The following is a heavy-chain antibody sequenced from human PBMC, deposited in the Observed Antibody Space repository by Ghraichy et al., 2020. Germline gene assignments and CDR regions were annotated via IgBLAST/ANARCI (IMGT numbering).Heavy chain of an antibody. V-gene: IGHV3-23*01. J-gene: IGHJ4*02. CDR2: IIVRDGVT. Sequence: LSLTCVASGFTFTSYDMTWVRQAPGKGLEWVSAIIVRDGVTHHADSVRGRFTISRDISKNTLYLQMNSLRAEDSAIYFCAKSRGNWYMDYWGQGTLVTVSS. CDR3: AKSRGNWYMDY. CDR1: GFTFTSYD. D-gene: IGHD6-13*01.